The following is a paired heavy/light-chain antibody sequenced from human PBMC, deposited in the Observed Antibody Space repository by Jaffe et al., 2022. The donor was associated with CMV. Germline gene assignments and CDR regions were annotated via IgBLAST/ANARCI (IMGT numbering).Light chain of an antibody. CDR3: QQYGSSPPVT. J-gene: IGKJ3*01. CDR1: QSVSSSY. CDR2: GAS. Sequence: EIVLTQSPGTLSLSPGERATLSCRASQSVSSSYLAWYQQKPGQAPRLLIYGASSRATGIPDRFSGSGSGTDFTLTISRLEPEDFAVYYCQQYGSSPPVTFGPGTKVDIK. V-gene: IGKV3-20*01.
Heavy chain of an antibody. J-gene: IGHJ5*02. V-gene: IGHV4-39*01. CDR3: ARQGHYYDSSGYSLGWFDP. CDR1: GGSISSSSYY. CDR2: IYYSGST. D-gene: IGHD3-22*01. Sequence: QLQLQESGPGLVKPSETLSLTCTVSGGSISSSSYYWGWIRQPPGKGLEWIGSIYYSGSTYYNPSLKSRVTISVDTSKNQFSLKLSSVTAADTAVYYCARQGHYYDSSGYSLGWFDPWGQGTLVTVSS.